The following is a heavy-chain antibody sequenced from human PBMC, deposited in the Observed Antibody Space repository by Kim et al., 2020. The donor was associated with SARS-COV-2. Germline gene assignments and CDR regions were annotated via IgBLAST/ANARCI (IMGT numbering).Heavy chain of an antibody. Sequence: SETLSLTCTVSGGSISSGDYYWSWIRQPPGKGLEWIGYIYYSGSTYYNPSLKSRVTISVDTSKNQFSLKLSSVTAADTAVYYCARVTGMFGLLWFGEGHLDPWGQGTLVTVSS. J-gene: IGHJ5*02. CDR3: ARVTGMFGLLWFGEGHLDP. D-gene: IGHD3-10*01. CDR2: IYYSGST. V-gene: IGHV4-30-4*01. CDR1: GGSISSGDYY.